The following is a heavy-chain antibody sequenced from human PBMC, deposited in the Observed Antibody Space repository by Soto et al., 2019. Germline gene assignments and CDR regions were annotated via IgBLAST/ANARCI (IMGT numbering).Heavy chain of an antibody. CDR2: ISGSGDST. Sequence: EAQLLESRGGLAQPGGSLRLSCAGSGFTLSSHAMSWVRQAPGKGLEWVSAISGSGDSTNYADSVKGRFTISRDDSKNTLYLQMNSLRADDTAVYYCASPRSIVVSYDAFDLWGQGTMVTVSS. CDR3: ASPRSIVVSYDAFDL. D-gene: IGHD2-2*01. J-gene: IGHJ3*01. CDR1: GFTLSSHA. V-gene: IGHV3-23*01.